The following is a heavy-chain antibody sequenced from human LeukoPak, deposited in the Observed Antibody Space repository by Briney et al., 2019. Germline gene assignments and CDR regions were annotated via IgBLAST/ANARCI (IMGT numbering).Heavy chain of an antibody. CDR3: ARDGDSGDYFDY. Sequence: SETLSLTCTVSGGSISSYYWSWIRQPTGKGLEWIGRIYTSGSTNYNPSLKSRVTMSVDTSKNQFSLKLSTVTAADTAVYYCARDGDSGDYFDYWGQGTLVTVSS. J-gene: IGHJ4*02. V-gene: IGHV4-4*07. CDR2: IYTSGST. D-gene: IGHD5-12*01. CDR1: GGSISSYY.